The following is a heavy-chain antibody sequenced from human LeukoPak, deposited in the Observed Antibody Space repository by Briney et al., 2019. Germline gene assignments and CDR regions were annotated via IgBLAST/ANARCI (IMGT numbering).Heavy chain of an antibody. CDR2: IATNGGSI. CDR3: VKASEYYDY. Sequence: GGSLRLSCSASGFTFSSFGMHWVRQAPGKGLEHVSSIATNGGSIVYADSVRGRFTISRDNSKNALYLQMSSLRPEDTAVYFCVKASEYYDYWGQGTLVTVSS. V-gene: IGHV3-64D*06. CDR1: GFTFSSFG. D-gene: IGHD3-10*01. J-gene: IGHJ4*02.